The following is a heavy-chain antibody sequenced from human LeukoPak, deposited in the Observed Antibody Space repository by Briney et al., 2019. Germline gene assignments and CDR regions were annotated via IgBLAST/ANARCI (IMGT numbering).Heavy chain of an antibody. J-gene: IGHJ4*02. CDR1: GFTFSSYG. CDR3: AKDLDYYGSGRILPHY. CDR2: ISYDGSNK. D-gene: IGHD3-10*01. V-gene: IGHV3-30*18. Sequence: GRSLRLSCAASGFTFSSYGMHWVRQAPGKGLEWVAFISYDGSNKYYAHSVKGRFTITRDNSKNTLYLQMNSLRAEDTAVYYCAKDLDYYGSGRILPHYWGQGTLVTVSS.